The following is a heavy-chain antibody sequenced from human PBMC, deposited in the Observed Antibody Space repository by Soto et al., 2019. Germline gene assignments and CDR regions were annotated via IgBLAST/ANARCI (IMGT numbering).Heavy chain of an antibody. CDR2: ISYDGSNK. J-gene: IGHJ5*02. Sequence: GGSLRLSCAASGFTFSSYGMHWVRQAPGKGLEWVAVISYDGSNKYYADSVKGRFTISRDNSKNTLYLQMNSLRAEDTAVYYCAKVVASWSTMNWFDPWGQGTLVTVSS. CDR3: AKVVASWSTMNWFDP. CDR1: GFTFSSYG. V-gene: IGHV3-30*18. D-gene: IGHD2-15*01.